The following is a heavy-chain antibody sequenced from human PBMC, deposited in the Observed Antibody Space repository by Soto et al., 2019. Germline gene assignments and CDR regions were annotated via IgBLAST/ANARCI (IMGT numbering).Heavy chain of an antibody. CDR2: INHSGST. CDR3: ARDKITGLFDY. CDR1: GGSISSGDYD. Sequence: PSETLSLTCTVSGGSISSGDYDWSWIRQPPGTGLEWIGEINHSGSTNYNPSLKSRVTISVDTSKNQFSLKLTSVTAADTAVYYCARDKITGLFDYWGQGTLVTVSS. D-gene: IGHD2-8*02. V-gene: IGHV4-39*07. J-gene: IGHJ4*02.